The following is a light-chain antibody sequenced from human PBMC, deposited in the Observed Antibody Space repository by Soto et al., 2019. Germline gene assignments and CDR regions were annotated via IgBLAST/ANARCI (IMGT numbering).Light chain of an antibody. CDR1: SSDVGGYEY. V-gene: IGLV2-14*01. Sequence: QSALTQPASVSGSPGQSITISFTGTSSDVGGYEYVSWYQQHPGKAPKLMIYEVTNRPSGVSNRFSGSTSGNTASLSISGHEAEDDADYYCISNKSNPPPQVFGTGIKLTVL. CDR3: ISNKSNPPPQV. CDR2: EVT. J-gene: IGLJ1*01.